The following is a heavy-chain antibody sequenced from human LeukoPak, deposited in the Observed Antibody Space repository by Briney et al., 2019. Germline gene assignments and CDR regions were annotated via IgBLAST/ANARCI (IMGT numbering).Heavy chain of an antibody. CDR1: GSTFANYG. CDR2: ISGSGSST. CDR3: AKDIFQSSGTYSHQVYFYYAMDV. J-gene: IGHJ6*02. D-gene: IGHD1-26*01. V-gene: IGHV3-23*01. Sequence: GGSLRLSCAASGSTFANYGMSWVRQAPGKGLEWVSSISGSGSSTYDADSVKGRFTISRDNSKNTLYLQMNSLRAEDTAIYYCAKDIFQSSGTYSHQVYFYYAMDVWGQGTTVAVSS.